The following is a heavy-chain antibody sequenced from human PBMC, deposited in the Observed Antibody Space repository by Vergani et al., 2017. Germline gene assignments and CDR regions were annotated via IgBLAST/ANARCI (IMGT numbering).Heavy chain of an antibody. D-gene: IGHD3-9*01. J-gene: IGHJ3*02. Sequence: QVQLQESGPGLVKPSETLSLTCTVSGGSIRSYYWSWIRQPAGKGLEWIWRIYTSGSTNYNPSLKSRVTMSVDTSKNQFSLKLSSVTAADTAVYYCARALTGNLKNDAFDIWGQGTMVTVSS. CDR3: ARALTGNLKNDAFDI. CDR2: IYTSGST. V-gene: IGHV4-4*07. CDR1: GGSIRSYY.